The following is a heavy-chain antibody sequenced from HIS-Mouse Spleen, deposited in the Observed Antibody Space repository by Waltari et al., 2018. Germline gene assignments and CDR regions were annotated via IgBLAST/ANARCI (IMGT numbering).Heavy chain of an antibody. CDR3: AREIPYSSSWYDWYFDL. V-gene: IGHV4-39*07. Sequence: QLQLQESGPGLVKPSETLSLTCTVSGRSIRSRSYYWGWIRQPPGKGLEWIGSIYYSGSTYYNPSLKSRVTISVDTSKNQFSLKLSSVTAADTAVYYCAREIPYSSSWYDWYFDLWGRGTLVTVSS. D-gene: IGHD6-13*01. CDR1: GRSIRSRSYY. J-gene: IGHJ2*01. CDR2: IYYSGST.